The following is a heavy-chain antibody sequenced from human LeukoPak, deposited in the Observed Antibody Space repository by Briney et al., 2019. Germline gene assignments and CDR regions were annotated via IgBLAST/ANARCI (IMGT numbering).Heavy chain of an antibody. J-gene: IGHJ3*02. CDR1: GGSISSSNW. Sequence: NPSETLSLTCAVSGGSISSSNWWSWVRQPPGKGLEWIGEIYHSGSTNYNPSLKSRVTISVDKSKNQFSLKLSSVTAADTAVYYCASVPYYDILTAPSDAFDIWGQGTMVTVSS. CDR3: ASVPYYDILTAPSDAFDI. CDR2: IYHSGST. D-gene: IGHD3-9*01. V-gene: IGHV4-4*02.